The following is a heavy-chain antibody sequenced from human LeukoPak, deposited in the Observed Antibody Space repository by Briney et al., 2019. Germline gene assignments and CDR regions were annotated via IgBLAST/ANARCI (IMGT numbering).Heavy chain of an antibody. CDR2: IYYSGSA. Sequence: KPSETLSLTCTVSGGSISSYYWSWIRQPPGKGLEWIAYIYYSGSANYSPSLKTRVTISVDTSRDQFSLNLSSVTAADTAVYYCARTPVSYWHFDLWGRGTLVTVSS. J-gene: IGHJ2*01. D-gene: IGHD5/OR15-5a*01. CDR3: ARTPVSYWHFDL. V-gene: IGHV4-59*08. CDR1: GGSISSYY.